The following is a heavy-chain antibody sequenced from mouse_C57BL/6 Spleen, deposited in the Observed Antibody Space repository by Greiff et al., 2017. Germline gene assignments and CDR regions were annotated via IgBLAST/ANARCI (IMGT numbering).Heavy chain of an antibody. Sequence: VKLVESGGGLVKPGGSLKLSCAASGFTFSDYGMHWVRQAPEKGLEWVAYISSGSSTIYYADTVKGRFTISRDNAKNTLFLQMTSLRSEDTAMYYCARGGSYGSRGFAYWGQGTLVTVSA. CDR1: GFTFSDYG. J-gene: IGHJ3*01. CDR3: ARGGSYGSRGFAY. CDR2: ISSGSSTI. V-gene: IGHV5-17*01. D-gene: IGHD1-1*01.